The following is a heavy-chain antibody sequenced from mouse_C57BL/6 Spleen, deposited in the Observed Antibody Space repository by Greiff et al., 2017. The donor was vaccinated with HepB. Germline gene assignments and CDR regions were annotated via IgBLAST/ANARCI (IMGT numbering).Heavy chain of an antibody. J-gene: IGHJ3*01. CDR2: INPSNGGT. CDR3: AAFYSNYVGDAY. CDR1: GYTFTSYW. V-gene: IGHV1-53*01. D-gene: IGHD2-5*01. Sequence: QVQLKQPGTELVKPGASVKLSCKASGYTFTSYWMHWVKQRPGQGLEWIGNINPSNGGTNYNEKFKSKATLTVDKSSSTAYMQLSSLTSEDSAVYNCAAFYSNYVGDAYWGQGTLVTVSA.